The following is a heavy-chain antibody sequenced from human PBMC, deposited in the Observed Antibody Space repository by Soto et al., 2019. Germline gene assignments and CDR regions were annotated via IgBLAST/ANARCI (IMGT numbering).Heavy chain of an antibody. D-gene: IGHD6-19*01. V-gene: IGHV3-30-3*01. CDR2: ISYDGSNK. Sequence: VQLVESGGGVVQPGRSLRLSCAASGFTFSTCAMHWVRQAPGKGLEWVAVISYDGSNKYYADSVKGRFTISRDNSKNTLYLQMNSLRAEDTAVYYCARDKSPYSSGWYNRHFDYWGQGTLVTVSS. CDR1: GFTFSTCA. CDR3: ARDKSPYSSGWYNRHFDY. J-gene: IGHJ4*02.